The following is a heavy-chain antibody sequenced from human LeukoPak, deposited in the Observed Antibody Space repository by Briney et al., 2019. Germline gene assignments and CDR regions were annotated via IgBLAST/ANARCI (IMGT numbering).Heavy chain of an antibody. Sequence: GGSLRLSCATSGFTFSDNYMTWVRQAPGKGLEWLSYISGNGGVIQYADSVKGRFTISRDNAKNLLYLQMDSLRVEDTAIYYCARDPRTVRIWGQGTLVTVSS. CDR2: ISGNGGVI. V-gene: IGHV3-11*04. D-gene: IGHD1-1*01. J-gene: IGHJ4*02. CDR3: ARDPRTVRI. CDR1: GFTFSDNY.